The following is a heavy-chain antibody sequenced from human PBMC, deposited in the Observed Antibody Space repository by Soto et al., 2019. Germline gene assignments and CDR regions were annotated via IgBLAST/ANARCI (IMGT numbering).Heavy chain of an antibody. D-gene: IGHD2-15*01. V-gene: IGHV3-74*01. CDR3: GRGIKTYCGVHV. J-gene: IGHJ6*02. Sequence: EEQLVEYGGGLVQPGGSLRVSCAASGFTFSNYWMHWGRQVPGKGLVWVSRVNFDGRTTNYADSVKGRFTISRDNARNTVYLKMNSLRAQDTAVYYCGRGIKTYCGVHVWGQGPTVTGSS. CDR2: VNFDGRTT. CDR1: GFTFSNYW.